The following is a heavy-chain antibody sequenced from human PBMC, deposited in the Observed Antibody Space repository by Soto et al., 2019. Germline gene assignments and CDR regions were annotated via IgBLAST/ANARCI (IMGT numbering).Heavy chain of an antibody. Sequence: QVQLVQSGAEVKKPGSSVKVSCKASGGTFSSYAISWVRQAPGQGLEWMGGIIPIFGTANYAQKFQGRVTITADKSTSTAYMERSSLRSENTAVYYCARNDARTICGVGQDLYYYYGMDVWGQGTTVTVAS. V-gene: IGHV1-69*06. D-gene: IGHD3-3*01. CDR3: ARNDARTICGVGQDLYYYYGMDV. CDR2: IIPIFGTA. CDR1: GGTFSSYA. J-gene: IGHJ6*02.